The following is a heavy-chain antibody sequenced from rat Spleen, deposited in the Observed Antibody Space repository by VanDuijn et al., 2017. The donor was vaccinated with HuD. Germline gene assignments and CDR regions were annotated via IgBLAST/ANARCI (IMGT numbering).Heavy chain of an antibody. CDR2: ITNSAGST. CDR3: TREGYFRY. V-gene: IGHV5-31*01. J-gene: IGHJ2*01. D-gene: IGHD1-1*01. Sequence: EVQLVESGGGLVQPGRSLKLSCVASGFTFKNYWMTWIRQAPGKGLEWVASITNSAGSTYYPDSVKGRFTISRDTAENTLYLQMGSLRYEDTATYYWTREGYFRYGRQGFMVTVSS. CDR1: GFTFKNYW.